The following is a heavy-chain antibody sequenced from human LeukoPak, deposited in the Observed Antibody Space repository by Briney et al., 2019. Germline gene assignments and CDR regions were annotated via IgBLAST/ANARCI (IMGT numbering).Heavy chain of an antibody. D-gene: IGHD5-24*01. CDR1: GFTFSSYS. V-gene: IGHV3-7*01. Sequence: PGGSLRLSCAASGFTFSSYSMNWVRQAPGKGLEWVANIKQDGSEKYYVDSVKGRFTISRDNAKNSLYLQMNSLRAEDTAVYYCAREDGDAFDIWGQGTMVTVSS. CDR2: IKQDGSEK. CDR3: AREDGDAFDI. J-gene: IGHJ3*02.